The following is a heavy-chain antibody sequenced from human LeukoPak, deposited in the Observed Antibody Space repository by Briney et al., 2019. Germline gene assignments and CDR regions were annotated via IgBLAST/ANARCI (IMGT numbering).Heavy chain of an antibody. V-gene: IGHV1-18*01. CDR2: ISAYNGNT. Sequence: ASVKVSCKASGYTFTNYGISWVRQAPGQGLEWMGWISAYNGNTNYAQKLQGRVTLTTDTSTRTAYMELRSLRSDDTAVYFCARTIDYGDYGYNWGQGTLVTVSS. CDR1: GYTFTNYG. CDR3: ARTIDYGDYGYN. J-gene: IGHJ4*02. D-gene: IGHD4-17*01.